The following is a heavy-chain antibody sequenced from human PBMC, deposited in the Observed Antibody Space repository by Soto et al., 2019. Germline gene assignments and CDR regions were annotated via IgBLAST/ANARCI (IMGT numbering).Heavy chain of an antibody. D-gene: IGHD3-10*01. CDR2: IFSTDEK. CDR1: GFSLSNLRMS. V-gene: IGHV2-26*01. CDR3: ARFNIDRGELSNHYHRKDG. Sequence: QVTLRESGPVLVKATETLTLTCTVSGFSLSNLRMSVSWIRQPPGKALEWLAHIFSTDEKSYSPSLKSRLTNPKDNPRSPGVLTQTNIAPGDTAQYYWARFNIDRGELSNHYHRKDGWGPRTTVNVS. J-gene: IGHJ6*02.